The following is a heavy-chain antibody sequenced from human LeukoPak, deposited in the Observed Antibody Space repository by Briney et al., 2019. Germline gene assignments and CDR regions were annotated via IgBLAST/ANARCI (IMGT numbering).Heavy chain of an antibody. Sequence: ASVKVSCKASGGTFSSYAISWVRQAPGQGLEWMGGIIPIFGTANYAQEFQGRVTITTDESTSTAYMELSSLRSEDTAVYCCAGGLKDGYNYEDLYWGQGTLVTVSS. D-gene: IGHD5-24*01. CDR1: GGTFSSYA. CDR3: AGGLKDGYNYEDLY. V-gene: IGHV1-69*05. CDR2: IIPIFGTA. J-gene: IGHJ4*02.